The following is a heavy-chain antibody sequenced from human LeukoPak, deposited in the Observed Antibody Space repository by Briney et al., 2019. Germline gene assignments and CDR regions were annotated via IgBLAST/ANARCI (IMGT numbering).Heavy chain of an antibody. D-gene: IGHD3-3*01. V-gene: IGHV4-61*02. Sequence: SQTLSLTCTVSGGPISSGSYYWSWIRQPAGKGLEWIGRIYTSGSTNYNPSLKSRVTISVDTSKNQFSLKLSSVTAADTAVYYCARETYYDFWSGYCIFDYWGQGTLVTVSS. CDR2: IYTSGST. J-gene: IGHJ4*02. CDR3: ARETYYDFWSGYCIFDY. CDR1: GGPISSGSYY.